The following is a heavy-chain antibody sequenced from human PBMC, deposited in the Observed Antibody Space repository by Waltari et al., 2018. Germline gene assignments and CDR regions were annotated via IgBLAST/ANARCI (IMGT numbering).Heavy chain of an antibody. CDR2: IYSGGST. CDR1: GFTFSSYA. Sequence: EVQLLESGGGLVQPGGSLRLSCAASGFTFSSYAISWVRQAPGKGLEWVSVIYSGGSTDYAASVKGRFTIDRDNSKNTLYLQMNSLRAEDTAVYYCAKLPSVFEQPPLDYWGQGTLVTVSS. D-gene: IGHD6-13*01. J-gene: IGHJ4*02. CDR3: AKLPSVFEQPPLDY. V-gene: IGHV3-23*03.